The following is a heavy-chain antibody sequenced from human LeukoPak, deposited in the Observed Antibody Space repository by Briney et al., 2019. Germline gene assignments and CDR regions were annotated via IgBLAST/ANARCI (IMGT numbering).Heavy chain of an antibody. CDR3: AKDRGSYSDY. CDR1: GFTFSSYG. J-gene: IGHJ4*02. V-gene: IGHV3-30*18. D-gene: IGHD1-26*01. CDR2: ISYDGSNK. Sequence: PGGSLRLSCAASGFTFSSYGMHWVRQAPGKGLEWVAVISYDGSNKYYADSVKGRFTISRDNSKNTLYLQMNSLRAEDTAVYYCAKDRGSYSDYWGQGTLVTVSP.